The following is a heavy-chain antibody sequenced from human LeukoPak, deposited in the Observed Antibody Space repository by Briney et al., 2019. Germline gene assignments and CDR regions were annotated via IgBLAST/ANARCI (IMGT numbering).Heavy chain of an antibody. D-gene: IGHD2-2*01. CDR1: GDSVSSDSVT. CDR3: ARRLTQYDCFDP. Sequence: SQTLSLTCAISGDSVSSDSVTWNWIRQSPSRGLEWLGRTYHRSTWYNDYAVSVRGRITVNPDTSKNQFSLHLNSVTPEDTAVYYCARRLTQYDCFDPWGQGILVTVSS. V-gene: IGHV6-1*01. CDR2: TYHRSTWYN. J-gene: IGHJ5*02.